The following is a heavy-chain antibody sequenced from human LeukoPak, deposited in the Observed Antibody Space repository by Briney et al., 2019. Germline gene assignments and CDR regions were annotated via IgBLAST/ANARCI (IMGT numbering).Heavy chain of an antibody. CDR3: AKAGGAHGWYSEGPFDC. J-gene: IGHJ4*02. Sequence: GGSLRLSCAASGFTFSSCGMHWVRQAPGKGLEWVAVISSDGTNKYYADSVKGRFTISRDNSQNTLWLQMNSPRAEDTAMYYCAKAGGAHGWYSEGPFDCWGQGTLVTVSS. V-gene: IGHV3-30*18. CDR1: GFTFSSCG. CDR2: ISSDGTNK. D-gene: IGHD6-19*01.